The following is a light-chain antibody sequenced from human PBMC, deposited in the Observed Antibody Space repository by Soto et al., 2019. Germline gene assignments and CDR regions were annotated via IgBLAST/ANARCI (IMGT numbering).Light chain of an antibody. Sequence: QTVVTQEPSLTVSPGGTVTLTCGSTTGAVTSAHYPYWFQQKPGQAPRTLIYDATNKHSWTPARFSGSLLGGKAALTLSGAQPEDEAEYYCLLSYSGARVFGGGTKVTVL. V-gene: IGLV7-46*01. CDR3: LLSYSGARV. J-gene: IGLJ3*02. CDR2: DAT. CDR1: TGAVTSAHY.